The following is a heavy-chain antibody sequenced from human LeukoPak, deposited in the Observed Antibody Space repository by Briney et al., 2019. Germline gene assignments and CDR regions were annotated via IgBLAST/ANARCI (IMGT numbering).Heavy chain of an antibody. Sequence: GASVKVSCKASGYTFTSYGISWVGQAPGQGLEWMGWISAYNGNTNYAQKLQGRVTMTTDTSTSTAYMELRSLRSDDTAVYYCARSARFEYPVNEYFQHWGQGTLVTVSS. CDR2: ISAYNGNT. V-gene: IGHV1-18*01. J-gene: IGHJ1*01. CDR1: GYTFTSYG. CDR3: ARSARFEYPVNEYFQH. D-gene: IGHD2/OR15-2a*01.